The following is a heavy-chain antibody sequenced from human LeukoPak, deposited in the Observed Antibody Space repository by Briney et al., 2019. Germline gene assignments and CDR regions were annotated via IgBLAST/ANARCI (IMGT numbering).Heavy chain of an antibody. CDR1: GFTFSSYS. CDR3: AREPGIAAAGVFDY. CDR2: ISSSSSTI. Sequence: PGGSLRLSCAASGFTFSSYSMNWVRQAPGKGLEWVSYISSSSSTIYYADSVKGRFTISRDNAKNSLYLQMNSLRAEDTAVYYCAREPGIAAAGVFDYWGQGTLVTVSS. J-gene: IGHJ4*02. D-gene: IGHD6-13*01. V-gene: IGHV3-48*04.